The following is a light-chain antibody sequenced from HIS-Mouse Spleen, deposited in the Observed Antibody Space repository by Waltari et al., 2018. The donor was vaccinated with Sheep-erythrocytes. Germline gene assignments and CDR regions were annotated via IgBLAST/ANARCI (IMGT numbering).Light chain of an antibody. V-gene: IGKV1-39*01. Sequence: DIQMTQSPSSLSASVGDRVTITCRASQSISSYLNWYQQKPGKAPKLLIYAASSLQSGVPSRVSGSGSGTDFTLTISSLQPEDFATYYCQQSYSTPYTLGQGTKLEIK. CDR2: AAS. CDR1: QSISSY. J-gene: IGKJ2*01. CDR3: QQSYSTPYT.